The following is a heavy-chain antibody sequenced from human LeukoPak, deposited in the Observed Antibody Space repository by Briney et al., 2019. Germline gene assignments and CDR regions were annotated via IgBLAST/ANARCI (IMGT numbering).Heavy chain of an antibody. V-gene: IGHV4-34*01. D-gene: IGHD6-13*01. Sequence: PSETLSLTCAVYGGSFSGYYWSWIRQPPGKGLEWIGEINHSGSTNYNPSLKSRVTISVGTSKNQFSLKLSSVTAADTAVYYCARIAAAGRAFDIWGQGTMVTVSS. CDR1: GGSFSGYY. CDR3: ARIAAAGRAFDI. J-gene: IGHJ3*02. CDR2: INHSGST.